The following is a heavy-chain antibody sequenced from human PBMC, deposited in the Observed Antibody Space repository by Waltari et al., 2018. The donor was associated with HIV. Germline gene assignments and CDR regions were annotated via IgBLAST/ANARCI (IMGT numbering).Heavy chain of an antibody. CDR2: IKQDGSEK. J-gene: IGHJ5*02. CDR1: GFTFSSFR. Sequence: EVQLVESGGGLVQPGGSLRLSGAASGFTFSSFRMSWVRQTPGKGLEWVAKIKQDGSEKYYVDSVKGRFTIARDNAKNSLYLQMNSLRAEDTAVYDCARDRSQIYYDFWSGYPPPNWFDPWGQGTLVTVSS. V-gene: IGHV3-7*01. D-gene: IGHD3-3*01. CDR3: ARDRSQIYYDFWSGYPPPNWFDP.